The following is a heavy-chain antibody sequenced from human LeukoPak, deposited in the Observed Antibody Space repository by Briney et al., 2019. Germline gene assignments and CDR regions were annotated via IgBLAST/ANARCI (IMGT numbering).Heavy chain of an antibody. CDR3: ARAADSGSWFHFDF. CDR1: GFTFSTHV. V-gene: IGHV3-30*15. CDR2: ISLDGRIQ. D-gene: IGHD1-26*01. Sequence: GGSLRLSCAVSGFTFSTHVMHWVRQAPGKGLEWVAGISLDGRIQYYADGRFTIFRDNSRNTLFLQMSSLRSEDTAVYYCARAADSGSWFHFDFWGQGTLVTVSS. J-gene: IGHJ4*02.